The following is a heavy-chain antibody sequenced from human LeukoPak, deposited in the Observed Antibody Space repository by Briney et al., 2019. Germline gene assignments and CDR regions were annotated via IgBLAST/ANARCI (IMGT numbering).Heavy chain of an antibody. Sequence: GGSLRLSCAASGFTFSSYEMNWVRQAPGKGLEWVSYISSSGSTIYYADSVKGRFTISRDNAKNSLYLQMNSLRAEDTAVYYCAREWQWLASFDYWGQGTLVTVSS. V-gene: IGHV3-48*03. J-gene: IGHJ4*02. CDR3: AREWQWLASFDY. CDR2: ISSSGSTI. CDR1: GFTFSSYE. D-gene: IGHD6-19*01.